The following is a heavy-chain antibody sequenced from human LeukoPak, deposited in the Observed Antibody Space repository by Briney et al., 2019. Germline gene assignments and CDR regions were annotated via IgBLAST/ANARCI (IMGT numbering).Heavy chain of an antibody. D-gene: IGHD3-3*01. V-gene: IGHV5-51*01. Sequence: GKSLKLYCKGSGYSFTSYWIGWVRQMPGKGLEWMGIIYPGDSDTRYSPSFQGQVTISADKSISTAYLQWSSLKASDTAMYYCARQSEDFWSGYYTPGIWGQGTMVTVSS. CDR1: GYSFTSYW. CDR2: IYPGDSDT. J-gene: IGHJ3*02. CDR3: ARQSEDFWSGYYTPGI.